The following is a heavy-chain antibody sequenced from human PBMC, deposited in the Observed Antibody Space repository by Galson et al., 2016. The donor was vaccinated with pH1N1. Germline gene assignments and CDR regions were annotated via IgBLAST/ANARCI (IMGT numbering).Heavy chain of an antibody. J-gene: IGHJ3*01. CDR2: IYWDDDK. CDR1: GFSISSSGMG. Sequence: PALVKPTQTLTLTCTFSGFSISSSGMGVGWIRQPPGKALEWLAVIYWDDDKRYSPSLKSRLTITKDTSKNHVVLTMTNMDPMDTATYYGAHREVMITNAFDFRGQGTMVTVSS. V-gene: IGHV2-5*02. D-gene: IGHD3-16*01. CDR3: AHREVMITNAFDF.